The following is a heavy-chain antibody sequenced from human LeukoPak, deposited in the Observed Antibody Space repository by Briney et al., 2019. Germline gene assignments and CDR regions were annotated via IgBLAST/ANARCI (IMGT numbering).Heavy chain of an antibody. CDR3: ASRRDGYNWDAFHI. J-gene: IGHJ3*02. Sequence: SETLSLTCTVSGGSASSGSYYWSWIRQPPGKGLEWIGYIYYSGSTNYNPSLKSRVTISVETSKNQFSLKLSSVTAADTAVYYCASRRDGYNWDAFHIWGQGTMVTVSS. V-gene: IGHV4-61*01. CDR1: GGSASSGSYY. D-gene: IGHD5-24*01. CDR2: IYYSGST.